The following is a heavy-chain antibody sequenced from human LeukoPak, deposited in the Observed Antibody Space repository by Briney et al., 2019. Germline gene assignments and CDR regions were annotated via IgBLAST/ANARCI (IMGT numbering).Heavy chain of an antibody. CDR1: GGSINSGSHY. CDR2: IYYTGKT. V-gene: IGHV4-39*07. J-gene: IGHJ3*02. CDR3: ARDQTYYDSSGYSLYAFDI. Sequence: PSETLSLTCTVSGGSINSGSHYWGWLRQPPGKGLEWIGSIYYTGKTYYNPSLKSRVTMSVDTSKNQFSLKLSSVTAADTAVYYCARDQTYYDSSGYSLYAFDIWGQGTMVTVSS. D-gene: IGHD3-22*01.